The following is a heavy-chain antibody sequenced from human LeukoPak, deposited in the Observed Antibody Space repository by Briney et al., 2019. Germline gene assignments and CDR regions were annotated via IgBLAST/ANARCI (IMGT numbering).Heavy chain of an antibody. CDR1: GYTLTELS. CDR3: ATYTERGWVGAHDY. CDR2: FDPEDGET. Sequence: ASVKASCKVSGYTLTELSMHWVRQAPGKGLEWMGGFDPEDGETIYAQKFQGRVTMTEDTSTDTAYMELSSLRSEDTAVYYCATYTERGWVGAHDYWGQGTLVTVSS. V-gene: IGHV1-24*01. D-gene: IGHD1-26*01. J-gene: IGHJ4*02.